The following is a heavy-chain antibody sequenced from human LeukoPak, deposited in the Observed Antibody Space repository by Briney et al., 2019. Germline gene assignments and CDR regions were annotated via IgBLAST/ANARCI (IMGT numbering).Heavy chain of an antibody. CDR1: GGSFSGYY. D-gene: IGHD1-26*01. CDR2: INHSGST. Sequence: PSETLSLTRAVYGGSFSGYYWSWIRQPPGKGLEWIGEINHSGSTNYNPSLKSRVTISVDTSKNQFSLKLSSVTAADTAVYYCARDFDSGSYSWFDYWGQGNPGHRLL. CDR3: ARDFDSGSYSWFDY. J-gene: IGHJ4*02. V-gene: IGHV4-34*01.